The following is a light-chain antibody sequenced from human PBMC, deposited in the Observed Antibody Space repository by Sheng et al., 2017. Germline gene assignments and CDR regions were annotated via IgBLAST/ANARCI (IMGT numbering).Light chain of an antibody. V-gene: IGLV8-61*01. Sequence: QTVVTQEPSFSVSPGGTVTLTCGLSSGSVSSIHYPSWYQQTPGQSPRTLMYNTNSRSSGVPDRFSGSILGNKAVLTITGAQADDESHFYCLLYMGSGISVFGGGTKLTV. CDR1: SGSVSSIHY. CDR3: LLYMGSGISV. CDR2: NTN. J-gene: IGLJ3*02.